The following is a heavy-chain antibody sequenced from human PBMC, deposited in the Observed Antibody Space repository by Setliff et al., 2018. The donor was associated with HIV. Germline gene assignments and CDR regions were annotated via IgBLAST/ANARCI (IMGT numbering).Heavy chain of an antibody. J-gene: IGHJ4*02. CDR1: GFSLSTSGVG. CDR3: AHSKNRYDSGGYYFDY. V-gene: IGHV2-5*02. Sequence: SGPTLVNPTQTLTLTCTFSGFSLSTSGVGVGWIRQPPGKALEWLALIYWDDDKRYSPSLKNRLTITKDTSKNQVVLTVTNMDPVDTATYYCAHSKNRYDSGGYYFDYWGQGTLVTVSS. D-gene: IGHD3-22*01. CDR2: IYWDDDK.